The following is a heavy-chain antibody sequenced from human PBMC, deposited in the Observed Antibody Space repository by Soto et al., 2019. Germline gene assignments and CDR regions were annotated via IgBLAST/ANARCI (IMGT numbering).Heavy chain of an antibody. CDR1: GFTFSSYS. Sequence: VGSLRLSCAASGFTFSSYSMNWVRQAPGKGLEWVSSISSSSSYIYYADSVKGRFTISRDNAKNSLYLQMNSLRAEDTAVYYCARDKGHPKGYYYYGMDVWGQGTTVTVSS. CDR3: ARDKGHPKGYYYYGMDV. J-gene: IGHJ6*02. V-gene: IGHV3-21*01. CDR2: ISSSSSYI.